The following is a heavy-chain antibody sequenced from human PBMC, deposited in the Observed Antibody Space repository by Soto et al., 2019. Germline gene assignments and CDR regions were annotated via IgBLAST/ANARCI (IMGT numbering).Heavy chain of an antibody. CDR3: AVGSLYCSGSFPVDF. CDR2: IIPIFGTL. D-gene: IGHD3-10*01. Sequence: QVQLVQSGAEVKKPGSSVKVSCKASGGTFSNDIISWVRQAPGQGLDWMGTIIPIFGTLNYAQKFQGRVTIIVVKCTRRAHVVLRSLRYEVTVVYSCAVGSLYCSGSFPVDFWGQGTLFTFS. CDR1: GGTFSNDI. J-gene: IGHJ4*02. V-gene: IGHV1-69*08.